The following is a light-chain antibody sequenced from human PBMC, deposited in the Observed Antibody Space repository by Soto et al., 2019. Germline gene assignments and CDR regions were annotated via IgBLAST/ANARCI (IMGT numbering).Light chain of an antibody. CDR2: GAS. V-gene: IGKV3-15*01. J-gene: IGKJ4*01. CDR1: QSVGSA. Sequence: ELVMTQSPATLSMSPGETATLSCRASQSVGSAVAWYQHKPGQAPRLLIVGASIRATGVPGRFSGGGSGTEFTLTISSLQSEDFAVYYCQQYKNWPPLTFGGGTTVEIK. CDR3: QQYKNWPPLT.